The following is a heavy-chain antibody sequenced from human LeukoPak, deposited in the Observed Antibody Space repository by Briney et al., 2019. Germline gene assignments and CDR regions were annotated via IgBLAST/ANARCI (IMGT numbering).Heavy chain of an antibody. CDR3: ARGRGADYGGNSGYFDY. J-gene: IGHJ4*02. CDR1: GFTFSSYW. Sequence: GGSLRLSCAASGFTFSSYWMSWVRQAPGKGLEWVASIKHDGSEKYYVDSVKGRFTISRDNPKNTLYVQMNSLRAEDTAVYYCARGRGADYGGNSGYFDYWGQGTLVTVSS. V-gene: IGHV3-7*01. D-gene: IGHD4-23*01. CDR2: IKHDGSEK.